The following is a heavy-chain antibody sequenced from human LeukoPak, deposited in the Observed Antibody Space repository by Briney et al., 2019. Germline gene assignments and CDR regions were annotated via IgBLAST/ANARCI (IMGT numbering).Heavy chain of an antibody. CDR3: ATGYCSSTSCSQFDY. D-gene: IGHD2-2*01. Sequence: GGSLRLSCAASGFPFDDYAMHWVRQAPGKGLEWVSLISWDGGSTYYADSVKGRFTISRDNSKNSLYLQMNSLRAEDTALYYCATGYCSSTSCSQFDYWGQGTLVTVSS. V-gene: IGHV3-43D*04. CDR2: ISWDGGST. J-gene: IGHJ4*02. CDR1: GFPFDDYA.